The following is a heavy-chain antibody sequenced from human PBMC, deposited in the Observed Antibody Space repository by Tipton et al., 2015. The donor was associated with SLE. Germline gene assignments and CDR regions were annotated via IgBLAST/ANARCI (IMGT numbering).Heavy chain of an antibody. CDR3: ATIDPDTESGVIPGDY. Sequence: TLSLTCAVSGGSISTSNWWSWVRQPPGKGLEWIGDIFHSGGTNYNPSLKSRVTISVDTSKNQFSLNLSSVTAADTALYYCATIDPDTESGVIPGDYWGQGILVTVSS. CDR1: GGSISTSNW. V-gene: IGHV4-4*02. J-gene: IGHJ4*02. D-gene: IGHD2-15*01. CDR2: IFHSGGT.